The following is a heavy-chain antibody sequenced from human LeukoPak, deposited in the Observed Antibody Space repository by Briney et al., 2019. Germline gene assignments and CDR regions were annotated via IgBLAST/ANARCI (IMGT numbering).Heavy chain of an antibody. Sequence: ASVKVSCKASGYTFTGYYVHWVRQAPGQGLEWMGWINPNSGGTNYAQKFQGRVTMTRDTSISTAYMELSRLRSDDTAVYYCARFLYAERYYYDSSGFDYWGQGTLVTVSS. D-gene: IGHD3-22*01. CDR1: GYTFTGYY. CDR2: INPNSGGT. CDR3: ARFLYAERYYYDSSGFDY. J-gene: IGHJ4*02. V-gene: IGHV1-2*02.